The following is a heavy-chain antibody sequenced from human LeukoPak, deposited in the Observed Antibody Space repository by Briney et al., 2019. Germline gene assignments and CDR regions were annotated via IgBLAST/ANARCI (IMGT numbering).Heavy chain of an antibody. CDR3: AKEQKRRDGYNLPVDY. Sequence: GGSLTLSCAASGFTFSSYGMHWVRQAPGKGLEWVAFIRYDGSNKYYADSVKGRFTISRDNSKNTLYLQMNSLRAEDTAVYYCAKEQKRRDGYNLPVDYWGQGTLVTVSS. CDR2: IRYDGSNK. D-gene: IGHD5-24*01. V-gene: IGHV3-30*02. CDR1: GFTFSSYG. J-gene: IGHJ4*02.